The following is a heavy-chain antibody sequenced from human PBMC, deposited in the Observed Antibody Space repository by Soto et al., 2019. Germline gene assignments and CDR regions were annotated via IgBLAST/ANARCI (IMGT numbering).Heavy chain of an antibody. J-gene: IGHJ6*02. D-gene: IGHD5-12*01. V-gene: IGHV4-34*01. CDR1: GGSFRGYY. Sequence: SETLSLTCAVYGGSFRGYYWSWIRQPPGKGLEWIGEINHSGSTNYNPSLKSRVTISVDTSKNQCSMKLSSVTAADTAVYYCAREGIVATNGVWGYYYYGMDVWGQGTTVTVSS. CDR2: INHSGST. CDR3: AREGIVATNGVWGYYYYGMDV.